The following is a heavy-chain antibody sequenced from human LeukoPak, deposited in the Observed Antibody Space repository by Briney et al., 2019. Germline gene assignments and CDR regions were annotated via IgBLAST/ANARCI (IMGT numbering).Heavy chain of an antibody. CDR1: XGTXSSYA. CDR2: IIPIFGXA. V-gene: IGHV1-69*13. Sequence: ASXXVXCXAXXGTXSSYAISWVRQAPGQGLEWMXGIIPIFGXANYAQKFQGRVTITADESTSTAYMELSSLRSEDTAVYYCAREGPDYDYVWGSYRYPAIVYFDYWGQGTLVTVSS. CDR3: AREGPDYDYVWGSYRYPAIVYFDY. J-gene: IGHJ4*02. D-gene: IGHD3-16*02.